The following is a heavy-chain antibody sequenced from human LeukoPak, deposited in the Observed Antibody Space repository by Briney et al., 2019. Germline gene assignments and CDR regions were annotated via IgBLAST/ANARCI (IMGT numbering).Heavy chain of an antibody. CDR3: ARATVGYCSGGSCYRRSTFFYYFDY. Sequence: SETLSLTCAVYGGSSSGYYWSWIRQPPGKGLEWIGEINHSGSTNYNPSLKSRVTISVDTSKNQFSLKLSSATAADTAVYYCARATVGYCSGGSCYRRSTFFYYFDYWGQGTLVTVSS. CDR2: INHSGST. J-gene: IGHJ4*02. V-gene: IGHV4-34*01. D-gene: IGHD2-15*01. CDR1: GGSSSGYY.